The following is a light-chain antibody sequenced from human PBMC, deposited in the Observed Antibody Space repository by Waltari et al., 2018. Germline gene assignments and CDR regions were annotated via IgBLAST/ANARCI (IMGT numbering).Light chain of an antibody. CDR2: DAS. Sequence: LSPGERATLPCRASHSVGRYLAWYQQKPGQAPRLLIYDASNRATGIPARFSGSGSETDFTLTISSLESEDFAVYYCQQRSNWPLTFGPGTKVDIK. J-gene: IGKJ3*01. V-gene: IGKV3-11*01. CDR3: QQRSNWPLT. CDR1: HSVGRY.